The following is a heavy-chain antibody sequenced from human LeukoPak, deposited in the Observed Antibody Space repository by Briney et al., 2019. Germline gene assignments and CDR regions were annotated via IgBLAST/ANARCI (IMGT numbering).Heavy chain of an antibody. V-gene: IGHV4-34*01. D-gene: IGHD1-26*01. CDR1: GGSFSGYY. CDR2: INHIEST. Sequence: PSETLSLTCGVYGGSFSGYYWSWIRQPPGKGLEWIGEINHIESTNYNASLKSRVIISVDMPKNQFSLTLTSVTAADTAVYYCARGLSGSYYGDYFDFWGQGTLVTVSS. J-gene: IGHJ4*02. CDR3: ARGLSGSYYGDYFDF.